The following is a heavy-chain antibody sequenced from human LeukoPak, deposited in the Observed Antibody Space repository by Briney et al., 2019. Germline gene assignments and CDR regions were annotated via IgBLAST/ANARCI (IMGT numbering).Heavy chain of an antibody. Sequence: SETLSLTCTVSGGSISNSFWSWIRPPPGKGLEWIGYIYYTGSTNYNPSLKSRVTISIGTSKNQFSLKLSSVTAADTAVYYCARPSRSISTAGAFDIWGQGTMVTVSS. V-gene: IGHV4-59*01. CDR3: ARPSRSISTAGAFDI. J-gene: IGHJ3*02. D-gene: IGHD3-10*01. CDR1: GGSISNSF. CDR2: IYYTGST.